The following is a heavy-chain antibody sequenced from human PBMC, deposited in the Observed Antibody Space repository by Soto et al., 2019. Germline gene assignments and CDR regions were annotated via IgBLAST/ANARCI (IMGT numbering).Heavy chain of an antibody. CDR1: GYTFTSYG. D-gene: IGHD1-26*01. Sequence: QVQLVQSGAEVKKPGASVKVACMASGYTFTSYGISWVRQAPGQWLECMGWISAYNGNTNYAQKLQGRVTMTTDTSTSTAHMELSGRRSDDKAVYYCARHRVSTTPPEYYYYYYGMDVWGQGTTITVSS. CDR3: ARHRVSTTPPEYYYYYYGMDV. J-gene: IGHJ6*02. V-gene: IGHV1-18*01. CDR2: ISAYNGNT.